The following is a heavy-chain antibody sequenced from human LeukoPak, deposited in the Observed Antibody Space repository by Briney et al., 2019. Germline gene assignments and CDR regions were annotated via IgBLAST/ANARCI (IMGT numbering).Heavy chain of an antibody. J-gene: IGHJ4*02. CDR2: INHSGST. D-gene: IGHD6-13*01. CDR1: GGSFSGYY. CDR3: ATSPVIQQQLVPYYFDY. V-gene: IGHV4-34*01. Sequence: PSETLSLTCAVYGGSFSGYYWSWIRQPPGKGLEWIGEINHSGSTNYNPSLKSRVTISVDTSKNQFSLKLSSVTAADTAVYYCATSPVIQQQLVPYYFDYWGQGTLVTVSS.